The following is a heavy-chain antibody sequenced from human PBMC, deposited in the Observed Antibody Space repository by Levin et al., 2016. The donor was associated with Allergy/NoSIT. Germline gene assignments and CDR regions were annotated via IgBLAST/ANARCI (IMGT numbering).Heavy chain of an antibody. J-gene: IGHJ6*02. V-gene: IGHV3-23*01. CDR1: GFTFRNYA. Sequence: GSLRLSCTASGFTFRNYAMTWVRQAPGKGLEWVSSIVGSGGSTYYADSVKGRLSISRDNSKNMLFLDMNGLRVDDTAVYYCAKGLDNFLWGSYRYYYYAMDVWGQGTTVTVAS. CDR2: IVGSGGST. CDR3: AKGLDNFLWGSYRYYYYAMDV. D-gene: IGHD3-16*02.